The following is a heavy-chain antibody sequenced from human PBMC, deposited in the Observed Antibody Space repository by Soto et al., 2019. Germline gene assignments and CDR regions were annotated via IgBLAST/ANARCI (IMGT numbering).Heavy chain of an antibody. Sequence: QVQLVQSGAEVKKPGASVKVSCKASGNTFSNYYIHWVRQAPGQGLEWMGTINPSGGHTTYAQKFLGRVTMTGDSSTSTLYMELTSLRFEDTAVYYCARGGHVVVVTAAFAYWGQGTLVTVSS. J-gene: IGHJ4*02. CDR3: ARGGHVVVVTAAFAY. CDR2: INPSGGHT. D-gene: IGHD2-21*02. V-gene: IGHV1-46*03. CDR1: GNTFSNYY.